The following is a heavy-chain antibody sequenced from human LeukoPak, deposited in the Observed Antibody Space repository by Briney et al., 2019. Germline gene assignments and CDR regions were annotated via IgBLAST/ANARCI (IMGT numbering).Heavy chain of an antibody. J-gene: IGHJ3*02. V-gene: IGHV1-2*02. CDR3: AREAFTTVTSATDAFDI. Sequence: ASVKVSCKASGYTFTGYYMHWVRQAPGQGLEWMGWINPKSGGANSAQMVQGRVTMTRDTSVSTTYMEVSRLRSDDTAVYYCAREAFTTVTSATDAFDIWGQGTMVTVSS. D-gene: IGHD4-17*01. CDR1: GYTFTGYY. CDR2: INPKSGGA.